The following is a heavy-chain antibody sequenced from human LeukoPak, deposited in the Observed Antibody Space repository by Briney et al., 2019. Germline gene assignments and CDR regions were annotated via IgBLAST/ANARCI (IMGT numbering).Heavy chain of an antibody. J-gene: IGHJ4*02. Sequence: PGGSLRLSCAASGFTFSDYYMSWLRQAPGQGLEWVSYISSSGSNIYYADYVKGRFTISRDNAKNSLYLQMNSLRVEDTAVYYCAREEYYYDSSGYYCAGYDYWGQGTLVTVSS. D-gene: IGHD3-22*01. CDR2: ISSSGSNI. CDR3: AREEYYYDSSGYYCAGYDY. V-gene: IGHV3-11*01. CDR1: GFTFSDYY.